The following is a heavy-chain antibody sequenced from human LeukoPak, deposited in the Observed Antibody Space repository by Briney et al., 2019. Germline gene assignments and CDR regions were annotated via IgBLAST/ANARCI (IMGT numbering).Heavy chain of an antibody. V-gene: IGHV3-30*03. CDR3: ARDTISFQIEKATIPLAY. CDR2: ISYDKSHK. CDR1: GFTFSSYS. D-gene: IGHD5-24*01. J-gene: IGHJ4*02. Sequence: GGSLRLSCAASGFTFSSYSMNWVRQAPGKGLEWVAVISYDKSHKYYAGSVKGRFTISRDNSKNTLYLQMNSLRAEDTAVYYCARDTISFQIEKATIPLAYWGQGTLVTVSS.